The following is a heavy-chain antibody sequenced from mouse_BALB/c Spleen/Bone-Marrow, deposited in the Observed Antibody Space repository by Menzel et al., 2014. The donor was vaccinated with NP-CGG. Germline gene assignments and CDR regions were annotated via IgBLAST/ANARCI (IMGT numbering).Heavy chain of an antibody. Sequence: EVKLMESGGGLVQPGGSLKLSCATSGFTFSDYYMYWVRQTPEKRLEWVAYISNGGGSTYYPDTVKGRFTISRDNAKNTLYLQMSRLKSEDTAMYYCARGGLRSSFDYWAKAPLSQSPQ. CDR3: ARGGLRSSFDY. J-gene: IGHJ2*01. V-gene: IGHV5-12*02. CDR2: ISNGGGST. D-gene: IGHD1-1*01. CDR1: GFTFSDYY.